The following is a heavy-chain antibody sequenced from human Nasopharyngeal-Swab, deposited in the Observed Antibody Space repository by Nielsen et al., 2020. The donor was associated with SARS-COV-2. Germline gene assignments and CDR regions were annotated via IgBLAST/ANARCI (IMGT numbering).Heavy chain of an antibody. Sequence: VRQAPGKGLEWVSGINWNGGSTGYADSVKGRFTISRDNAKNSLYLQMNSLRAEDTAVYYCARDYCSSTSCYDYWGQGTLVTVSS. J-gene: IGHJ4*02. CDR2: INWNGGST. V-gene: IGHV3-20*03. D-gene: IGHD2-2*01. CDR3: ARDYCSSTSCYDY.